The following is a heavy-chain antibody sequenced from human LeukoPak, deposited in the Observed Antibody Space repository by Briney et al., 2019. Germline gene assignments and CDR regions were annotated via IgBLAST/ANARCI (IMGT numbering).Heavy chain of an antibody. V-gene: IGHV1-69*05. CDR2: IIPIFGTA. CDR3: ARELYYYDSSGYYNDY. CDR1: GGTFSSYA. J-gene: IGHJ4*02. Sequence: SVKLSCKASGGTFSSYAISWVRQAPGQGLEWMGRIIPIFGTANYAQTSQGRVTITTDESTSTAYMELSTLRSEDTAVYYCARELYYYDSSGYYNDYWGQGTLVTVSS. D-gene: IGHD3-22*01.